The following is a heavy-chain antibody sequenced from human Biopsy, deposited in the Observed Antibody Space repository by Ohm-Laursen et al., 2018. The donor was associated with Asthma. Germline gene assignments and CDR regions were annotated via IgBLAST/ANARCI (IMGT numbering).Heavy chain of an antibody. D-gene: IGHD2-2*01. CDR2: IWYDGSNK. CDR3: ARGGLGYCSSTSCYQNYYYGMDV. Sequence: SLRLSCAASGYTFSSYGMHWVRQAPGKGLEWVAVIWYDGSNKYYADSVKGRFTISRDNSKNTLYLQMNSLRAEDTAVYYCARGGLGYCSSTSCYQNYYYGMDVWGQGTTVTVSS. J-gene: IGHJ6*02. CDR1: GYTFSSYG. V-gene: IGHV3-33*01.